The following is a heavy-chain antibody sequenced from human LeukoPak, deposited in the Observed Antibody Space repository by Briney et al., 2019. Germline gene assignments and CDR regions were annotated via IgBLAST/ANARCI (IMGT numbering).Heavy chain of an antibody. J-gene: IGHJ4*02. Sequence: GGSLRLSCAASGFTFSGSAMHWVRQASGKGLEWVGRIRSKANSYATAYAASVKGRFTISRDDSKNTAYLQMNSLKTEDTAVYYCTRYIAAVGKVNWGQGTLVTVSS. CDR2: IRSKANSYAT. V-gene: IGHV3-73*01. D-gene: IGHD6-13*01. CDR1: GFTFSGSA. CDR3: TRYIAAVGKVN.